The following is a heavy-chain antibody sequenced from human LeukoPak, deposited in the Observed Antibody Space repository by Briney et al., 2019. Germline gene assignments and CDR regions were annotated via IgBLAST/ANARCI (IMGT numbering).Heavy chain of an antibody. D-gene: IGHD2-21*01. V-gene: IGHV1-18*04. Sequence: ASVKVSCKASGYSFTSYGISWVRQAPGQGLEWMGWISTYDGNTNYAQRVQDRLTMTTDSSTSTAYMELRSLRSDDTAVYYCAKLWATVGYSPIDYWGQGTLVTVSS. CDR1: GYSFTSYG. CDR3: AKLWATVGYSPIDY. CDR2: ISTYDGNT. J-gene: IGHJ4*02.